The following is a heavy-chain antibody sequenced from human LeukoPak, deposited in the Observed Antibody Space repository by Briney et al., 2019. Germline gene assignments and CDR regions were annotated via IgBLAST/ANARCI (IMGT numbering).Heavy chain of an antibody. CDR3: ARDLVTVTKGFDI. CDR2: IYYSGST. Sequence: SETLSLTCTVSGGSISSSSYYWGWIRQPPGKGLEWIGSIYYSGSTYYNPSLKSRVTISVDTSKNQFSLKLSSVNAADTAVYYCARDLVTVTKGFDIWGQGTMVSVSS. CDR1: GGSISSSSYY. D-gene: IGHD4-17*01. V-gene: IGHV4-39*07. J-gene: IGHJ3*02.